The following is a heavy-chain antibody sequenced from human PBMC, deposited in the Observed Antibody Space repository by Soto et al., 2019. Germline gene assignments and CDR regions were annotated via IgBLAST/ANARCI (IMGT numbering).Heavy chain of an antibody. CDR3: AKDKGELYFDF. CDR1: GFTFRSSS. V-gene: IGHV3-48*02. Sequence: EVLLVESGGGLVQPGGSLRLSCVASGFTFRSSSMHWVRQAPGRGLEWVSHIGHFDSAMFYADSVKGRFTISRDNARNYVVLQMSSMRDEDPALYYCAKDKGELYFDFWGQGTLVTVSS. D-gene: IGHD1-7*01. CDR2: IGHFDSAM. J-gene: IGHJ4*02.